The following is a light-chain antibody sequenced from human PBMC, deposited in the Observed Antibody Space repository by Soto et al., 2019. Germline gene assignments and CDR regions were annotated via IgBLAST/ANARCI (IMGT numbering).Light chain of an antibody. CDR1: SSDVGGYNY. CDR3: GSYAGSIPYV. J-gene: IGLJ1*01. V-gene: IGLV2-8*01. Sequence: QSVLTQPPSASGSPGQSVTISCTGTSSDVGGYNYVSWYQQHPGKAPKLMIYEVSKRPSGVPDRFSGSKSGNTASLTVSGLQAEDEADYYCGSYAGSIPYVFGTGTKVTVL. CDR2: EVS.